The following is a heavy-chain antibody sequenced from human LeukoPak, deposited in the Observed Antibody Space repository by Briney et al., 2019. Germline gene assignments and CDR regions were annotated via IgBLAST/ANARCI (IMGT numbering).Heavy chain of an antibody. CDR1: GGSISVYY. CDR3: ARHRYYYDSSGYYYQP. Sequence: PSETLSLTCTVSGGSISVYYWSWIRQPPGKGLEWTGYIYYSGSTNYNPSLKSRVTISVDTSKNQFSLRLSSVTAADTAVYYCARHRYYYDSSGYYYQPWGQGTLVTVSS. J-gene: IGHJ5*02. V-gene: IGHV4-59*01. D-gene: IGHD3-22*01. CDR2: IYYSGST.